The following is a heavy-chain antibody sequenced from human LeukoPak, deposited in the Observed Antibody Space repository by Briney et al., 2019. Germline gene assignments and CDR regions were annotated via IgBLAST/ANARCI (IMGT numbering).Heavy chain of an antibody. CDR3: AELGITMIGGV. CDR1: GFTVSSNS. CDR2: IYSGGNT. J-gene: IGHJ6*04. Sequence: GGSLRLSCTASGFTVSSNSMSWVRQAPGKGLEWVSFIYSGGNTHNSDSVKGRFTISRDNSKNTLYLQMNSLRAEDTAVYYCAELGITMIGGVWGKGTTVTISS. D-gene: IGHD3-10*02. V-gene: IGHV3-53*01.